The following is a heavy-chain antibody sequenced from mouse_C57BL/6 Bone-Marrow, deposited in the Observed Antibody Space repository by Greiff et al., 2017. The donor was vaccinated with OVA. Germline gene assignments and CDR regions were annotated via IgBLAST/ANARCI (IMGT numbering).Heavy chain of an antibody. Sequence: QVQLQQSGAELARPGASVKLSCKASGYTFTSYGISWVKQRTGQGLEWIGEIYPRSGNTYYNEKFKGKATLTADKSSSTAYMELRSLTSEDSAVYFGAQTTSYYYGSSWYVDVWGTGTTVTVSS. CDR2: IYPRSGNT. J-gene: IGHJ1*03. V-gene: IGHV1-81*01. D-gene: IGHD1-1*01. CDR1: GYTFTSYG. CDR3: AQTTSYYYGSSWYVDV.